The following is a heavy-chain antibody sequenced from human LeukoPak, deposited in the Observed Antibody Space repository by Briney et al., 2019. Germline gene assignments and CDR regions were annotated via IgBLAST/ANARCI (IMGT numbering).Heavy chain of an antibody. CDR1: GGSISSYY. CDR2: IYYSGST. J-gene: IGHJ5*02. V-gene: IGHV4-59*01. D-gene: IGHD3-16*01. Sequence: SETLSLTCTVSGGSISSYYWSWIRQPPGKGLEWIGYIYYSGSTNYNPSLKSRVTISVDTSKNQFSLKLSSVTAADTAVYYCGRSRGRKGGFAPGAREPLVTVSS. CDR3: GRSRGRKGGFAP.